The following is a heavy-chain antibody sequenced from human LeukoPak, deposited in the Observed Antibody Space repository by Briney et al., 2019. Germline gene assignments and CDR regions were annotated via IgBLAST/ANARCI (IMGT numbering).Heavy chain of an antibody. J-gene: IGHJ4*02. D-gene: IGHD3-22*01. CDR2: IDPNSGGT. CDR3: ATRELYYYDSSGHDY. Sequence: ASVKVSCKASGYTFTSYGISWVRQAPGQGLEWMGWIDPNSGGTNYAQKFQGRVTMTRDTSISTAYMELSRLRSDDTAVYYCATRELYYYDSSGHDYWGQGTLVTVSS. CDR1: GYTFTSYG. V-gene: IGHV1-2*02.